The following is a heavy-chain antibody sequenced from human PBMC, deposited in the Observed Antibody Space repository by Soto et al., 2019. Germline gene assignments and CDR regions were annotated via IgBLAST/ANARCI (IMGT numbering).Heavy chain of an antibody. CDR3: ARAAALRFLEKDNWFDP. CDR2: INHSGST. V-gene: IGHV4-34*01. Sequence: SETLSLTCAVYGGSFSGYYWSWIRQPPGKGLEWIGEINHSGSTNYNPSLKSRVTISVDTSKNQFSLKLSSVTAADTAVYYCARAAALRFLEKDNWFDPWGQGTLVTVSS. J-gene: IGHJ5*02. CDR1: GGSFSGYY. D-gene: IGHD3-3*01.